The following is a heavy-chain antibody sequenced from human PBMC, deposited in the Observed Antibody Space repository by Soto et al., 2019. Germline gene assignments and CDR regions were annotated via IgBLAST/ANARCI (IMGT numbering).Heavy chain of an antibody. CDR1: GGTFSSYT. D-gene: IGHD6-13*01. Sequence: QVQLVQSGAEVKKPGSSVKVSCKASGGTFSSYTISWVRQAPGQGLEWMGRVIPILGIANYAQKFQGRVTITADKSTSTAYRELSSLRSEDTAVYYCARDLAQQQLAYAFDIWGQGTMVTVSS. V-gene: IGHV1-69*08. CDR2: VIPILGIA. J-gene: IGHJ3*02. CDR3: ARDLAQQQLAYAFDI.